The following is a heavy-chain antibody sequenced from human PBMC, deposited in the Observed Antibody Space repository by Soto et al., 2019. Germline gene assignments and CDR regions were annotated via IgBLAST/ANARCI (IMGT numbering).Heavy chain of an antibody. CDR2: INISGAT. Sequence: KPSETLSLTCSVSGGSIRSYDWHWSRQSAGKGPEWIGRINISGATNYNPSLKSRVTMLLDRSKNQFSLILNSVTAADTAVYFCASLYSNSWPFDFWGQGTLVTVSS. V-gene: IGHV4-4*07. CDR1: GGSIRSYD. CDR3: ASLYSNSWPFDF. J-gene: IGHJ3*01. D-gene: IGHD5-12*01.